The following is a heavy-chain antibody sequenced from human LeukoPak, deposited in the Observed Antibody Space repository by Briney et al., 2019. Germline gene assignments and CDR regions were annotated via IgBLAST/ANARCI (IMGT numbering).Heavy chain of an antibody. V-gene: IGHV1-46*01. D-gene: IGHD3-16*01. CDR1: GYSFTNYY. Sequence: ASVKVSCKASGYSFTNYYMHWVRQAPGQGLEWVGMINPSGGSTRYAQKFQGRVNMTRDTSTSTVYMELSSLRSEDTAVFYCARNPLSLRGVDSWGQGTLVTVSS. J-gene: IGHJ4*02. CDR3: ARNPLSLRGVDS. CDR2: INPSGGST.